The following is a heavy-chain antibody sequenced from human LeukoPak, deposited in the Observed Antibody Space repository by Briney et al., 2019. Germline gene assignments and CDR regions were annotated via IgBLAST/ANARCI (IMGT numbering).Heavy chain of an antibody. CDR3: ARESRNYYDSSCYYCIDY. D-gene: IGHD3-22*01. V-gene: IGHV4-59*01. CDR2: IYYSGST. J-gene: IGHJ4*02. CDR1: GGSISSYY. Sequence: SETLSLTCTVSGGSISSYYWSWIRQPPGKGLEWIGYIYYSGSTNYNPSLKSRVTISVDTSKNQFSLKLSSETAADTAVYYCARESRNYYDSSCYYCIDYWGQGTLVTVSS.